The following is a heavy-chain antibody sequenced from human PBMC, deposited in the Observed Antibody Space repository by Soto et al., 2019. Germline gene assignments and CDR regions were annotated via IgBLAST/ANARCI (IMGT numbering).Heavy chain of an antibody. CDR2: IYDSGST. CDR3: AGFWSGYSLISYGMDV. J-gene: IGHJ6*02. Sequence: SETLSLTCTVSGGSISSSSYYWGWIRQPPGQGLEWIGSIYDSGSTYYNPSLKSRVTISVDTSKNQYSLTLSSVSAADTAVYYCAGFWSGYSLISYGMDVWGQGTTVTVSS. V-gene: IGHV4-39*01. CDR1: GGSISSSSYY. D-gene: IGHD3-3*01.